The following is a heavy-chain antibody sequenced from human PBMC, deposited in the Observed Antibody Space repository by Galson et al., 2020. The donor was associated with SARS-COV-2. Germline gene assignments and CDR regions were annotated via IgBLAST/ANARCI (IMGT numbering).Heavy chain of an antibody. J-gene: IGHJ6*02. CDR3: ARKDYYGSGNDV. Sequence: GESLKISCAASGFIFGDYGMTWVRQVPGKGLEWGSGINWSGGTTVYADSVKGRFTISRDNAKNSLYLQMSSLRVEDTAFYYCARKDYYGSGNDVWGQGTTVTVSS. CDR2: INWSGGTT. V-gene: IGHV3-20*04. CDR1: GFIFGDYG. D-gene: IGHD3-10*01.